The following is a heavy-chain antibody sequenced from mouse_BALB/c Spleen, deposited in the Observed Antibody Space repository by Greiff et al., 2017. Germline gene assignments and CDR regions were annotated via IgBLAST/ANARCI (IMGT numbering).Heavy chain of an antibody. CDR2: IFPGSGNT. V-gene: IGHV1-66*01. J-gene: IGHJ2*01. Sequence: VQRVESGPELVKPGASVKLSCKSSGYSFTSYYIHWVQQRPGQGLEWIGCIFPGSGNTKYNEKFKGKATLTADTSSSTAYMQLSSLTSEASAVYFCAGNDYWGRGTTLTVSS. CDR1: GYSFTSYY. CDR3: AGNDY.